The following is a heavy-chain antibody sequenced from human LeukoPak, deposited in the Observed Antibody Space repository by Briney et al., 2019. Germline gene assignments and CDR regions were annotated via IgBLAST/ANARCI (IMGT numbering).Heavy chain of an antibody. CDR2: INHSGST. J-gene: IGHJ4*02. D-gene: IGHD2-21*01. CDR1: GGSFSGYY. V-gene: IGHV4-34*01. Sequence: SETLSLTCAVYGGSFSGYYWSLIRQPPGKGLEWIGEINHSGSTNYNPSLKSRVTMSVDTSKNQFSLKLSSVTAADTAVYSCARGLWNTHSFDYWGQGNLVTVSS. CDR3: ARGLWNTHSFDY.